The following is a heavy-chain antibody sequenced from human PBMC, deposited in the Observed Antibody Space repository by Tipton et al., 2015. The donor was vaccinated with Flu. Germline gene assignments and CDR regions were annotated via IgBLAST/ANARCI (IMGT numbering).Heavy chain of an antibody. D-gene: IGHD1-26*01. CDR2: INHSGST. CDR1: GGSLSGYY. V-gene: IGHV4-34*01. Sequence: TLSLTCAVYGGSLSGYYWSWVRQPPGKGLEWIGEINHSGSTNYNPSLKSRVTISVDASKNQFSLKLSSVTAADTAVYYCARDYEGATKWGNYYYYMDVWGKGTTVTVSS. CDR3: ARDYEGATKWGNYYYYMDV. J-gene: IGHJ6*03.